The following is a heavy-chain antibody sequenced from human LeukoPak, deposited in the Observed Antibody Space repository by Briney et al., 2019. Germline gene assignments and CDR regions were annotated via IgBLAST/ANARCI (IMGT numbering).Heavy chain of an antibody. CDR2: IYPGDSDT. V-gene: IGHV5-51*01. J-gene: IGHJ4*02. CDR1: GYSFTSYW. Sequence: GESLQISCQGSGYSFTSYWIGWVRQMPGKGLEWVGIIYPGDSDTRYSPSFQGQVTISADKSISTAYLQWSSLKASDTAMYYCARRECVEMATDTDYWGQGTLVTVSS. CDR3: ARRECVEMATDTDY. D-gene: IGHD5-24*01.